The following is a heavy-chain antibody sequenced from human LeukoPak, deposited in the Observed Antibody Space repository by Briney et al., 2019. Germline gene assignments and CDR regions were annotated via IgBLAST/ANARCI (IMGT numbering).Heavy chain of an antibody. D-gene: IGHD5-12*01. Sequence: PGGSLRLSCAASGFTFSNYNMNWVRQAPGKGLEWVSGISGSGGSTYYADSVKGRFTISRENSKNTLYLQMSSLRAEDTAVYYCATARTLRVATSFDYWGQGTLVTVSS. CDR2: ISGSGGST. J-gene: IGHJ4*02. V-gene: IGHV3-23*01. CDR3: ATARTLRVATSFDY. CDR1: GFTFSNYN.